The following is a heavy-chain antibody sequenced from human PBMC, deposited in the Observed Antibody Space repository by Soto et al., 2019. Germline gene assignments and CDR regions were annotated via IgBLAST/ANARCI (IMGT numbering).Heavy chain of an antibody. J-gene: IGHJ6*02. CDR2: IRSKANSYAT. V-gene: IGHV3-73*01. CDR3: TRRAFAYYDILTGQYYYYGMDV. CDR1: GFTFSGSA. Sequence: GGSLRLSCAASGFTFSGSAMHWVRQASGKGLEWVGRIRSKANSYATAYAASVKGRFTISRDDSKNTAYLQMNSLKTEDTAVYYCTRRAFAYYDILTGQYYYYGMDVWGQGTTVTVSS. D-gene: IGHD3-9*01.